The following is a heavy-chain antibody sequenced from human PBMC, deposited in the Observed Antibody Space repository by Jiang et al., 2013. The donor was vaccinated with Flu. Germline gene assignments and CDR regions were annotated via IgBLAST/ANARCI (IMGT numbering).Heavy chain of an antibody. CDR3: ARDATLYYFDNTGYYSASFDP. CDR1: GDSIDSSAFY. D-gene: IGHD3-22*01. CDR2: IYYTGST. V-gene: IGHV4-39*07. Sequence: GSGLVKPSETLSLNCTVSGDSIDSSAFYWGWVRQPPGKGLEWIGTIYYTGSTHYNPSLESRVTLSVDTSKNQFSLKMNSVTAADTAVYYCARDATLYYFDNTGYYSASFDPWGQGTLVTVSS. J-gene: IGHJ5*02.